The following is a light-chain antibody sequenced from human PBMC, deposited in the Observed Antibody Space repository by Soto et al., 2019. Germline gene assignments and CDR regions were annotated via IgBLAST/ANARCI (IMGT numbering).Light chain of an antibody. CDR3: SSYGGNDWV. J-gene: IGLJ3*02. V-gene: IGLV2-14*02. CDR2: EVH. Sequence: QSVLTQPASVSGSPGQSITISCAGSGGDVGNYDLLSWYQQIPGKAPKLIIYEVHKRPSGVPDRFSGSKSGNTASLTVSGLQAEDEADYHCSSYGGNDWVFGGGTKLTVL. CDR1: GGDVGNYDL.